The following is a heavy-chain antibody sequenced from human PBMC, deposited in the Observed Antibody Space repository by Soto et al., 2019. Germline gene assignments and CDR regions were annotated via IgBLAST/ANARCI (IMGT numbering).Heavy chain of an antibody. J-gene: IGHJ4*02. D-gene: IGHD3-10*01. V-gene: IGHV3-48*02. Sequence: EVQLVESGGGLVQPGGSLRLSCAASGFTFSTYAMNWVRQAPGTGLEWLSSISGRSSPTSYADSVKGRFSTSRDNAKNSLFLQIHSLRDEDTAGYYCVREAGSGSYSQYWGQGTLVTVSS. CDR2: ISGRSSPT. CDR3: VREAGSGSYSQY. CDR1: GFTFSTYA.